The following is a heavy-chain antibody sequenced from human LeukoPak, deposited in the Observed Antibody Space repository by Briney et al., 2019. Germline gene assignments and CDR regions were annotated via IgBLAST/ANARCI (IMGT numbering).Heavy chain of an antibody. V-gene: IGHV1-2*02. CDR3: AIASDWYYFDH. Sequence: ASVKVSCKAFGYRFTGYYIRWVRQAPGQGLEWMGWINPNSGDTNSAQKFQGRVTMTRDTSISTAYMELSRLKSDDTAVYYCAIASDWYYFDHWGQGNLVTVSS. CDR1: GYRFTGYY. CDR2: INPNSGDT. J-gene: IGHJ4*02. D-gene: IGHD6-19*01.